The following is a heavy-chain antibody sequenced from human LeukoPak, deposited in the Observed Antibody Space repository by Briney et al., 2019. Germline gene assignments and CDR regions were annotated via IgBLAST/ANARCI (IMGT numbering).Heavy chain of an antibody. J-gene: IGHJ4*02. D-gene: IGHD3-22*01. CDR2: ISAYNGNT. CDR3: ARVRGYYDSSGSFDY. Sequence: ASVKVSCKASGYTFTSYGISWVRQAPGQGLEWKGWISAYNGNTNYAQKLQGRVTMTTDTSTSTAYMELRSLRSDDTAVYYCARVRGYYDSSGSFDYWGQGTLVTVSS. CDR1: GYTFTSYG. V-gene: IGHV1-18*01.